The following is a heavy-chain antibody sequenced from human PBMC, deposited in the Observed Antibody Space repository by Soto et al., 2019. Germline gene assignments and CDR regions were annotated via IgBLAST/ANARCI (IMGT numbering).Heavy chain of an antibody. Sequence: SETLSLTCTVSGGSIGSDHYYWGWIRQSPGKGLEWIASIYYSGDTYFNPSLRSRVTISVDTSKNQFSLKLSSVTAADTAVYYCARLRFRDTMVRGVITTSFDYWGQGTLVTVSS. J-gene: IGHJ4*02. CDR1: GGSIGSDHYY. D-gene: IGHD3-10*01. CDR2: IYYSGDT. V-gene: IGHV4-39*01. CDR3: ARLRFRDTMVRGVITTSFDY.